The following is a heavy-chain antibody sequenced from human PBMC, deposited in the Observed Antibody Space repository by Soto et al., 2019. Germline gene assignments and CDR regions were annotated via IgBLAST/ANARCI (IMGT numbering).Heavy chain of an antibody. D-gene: IGHD3-3*01. CDR3: ERELDRYGRFQY. Sequence: PGGSLRLSCSASVFIFRRYWMACVREAPGKGLEWVATIKLDGREKNYLDSVQGRFTISRDDAENSMSLQMSSLRGEDTAVYFCERELDRYGRFQYWGLGTPVTVSS. CDR2: IKLDGREK. J-gene: IGHJ4*02. CDR1: VFIFRRYW. V-gene: IGHV3-7*01.